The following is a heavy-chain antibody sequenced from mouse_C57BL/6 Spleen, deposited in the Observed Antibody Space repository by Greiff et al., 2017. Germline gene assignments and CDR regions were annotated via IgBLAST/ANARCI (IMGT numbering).Heavy chain of an antibody. D-gene: IGHD2-3*01. Sequence: EVHLVESGAGLVKPGGSLNLSCAASGFTFSSYAMSWVRQTPEKRLEWVAYISSGGDYIYYAHTVKGRFTISIDNAWNTLYMQMSSLKSEDTAMYYGTKDDDGYYYDCAMDYWGQGTSVTVSS. CDR2: ISSGGDYI. V-gene: IGHV5-9-1*02. CDR3: TKDDDGYYYDCAMDY. CDR1: GFTFSSYA. J-gene: IGHJ4*01.